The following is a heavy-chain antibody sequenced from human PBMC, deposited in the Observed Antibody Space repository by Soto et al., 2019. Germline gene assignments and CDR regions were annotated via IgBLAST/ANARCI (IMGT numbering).Heavy chain of an antibody. CDR3: AKDPIERPYDFWSGYSLQNWFDP. CDR2: ISGSGGST. CDR1: GFTFSSYA. V-gene: IGHV3-23*01. J-gene: IGHJ5*02. Sequence: GGSLRLSCAASGFTFSSYAMSWVRQAPGKGLEWVSAISGSGGSTYYADSVKGRFTISRDNSKNTLYLQMNSLRAEDTAVYYCAKDPIERPYDFWSGYSLQNWFDPWGQGTLVTVSS. D-gene: IGHD3-3*01.